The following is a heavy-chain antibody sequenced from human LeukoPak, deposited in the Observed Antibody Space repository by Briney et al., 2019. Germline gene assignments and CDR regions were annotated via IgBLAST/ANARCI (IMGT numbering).Heavy chain of an antibody. CDR3: ARSSGYPYFDQ. Sequence: QAGGSLRLSCEASGFIFSDYSMTWVRQAPGEGLEWLSYITRTSDTIYYRDSVKGRFTASRDNAKNSVYLQVNSLRAEDTAVYYCARSSGYPYFDQWGPGTLVTVSS. CDR2: ITRTSDTI. V-gene: IGHV3-48*01. D-gene: IGHD3-22*01. J-gene: IGHJ5*02. CDR1: GFIFSDYS.